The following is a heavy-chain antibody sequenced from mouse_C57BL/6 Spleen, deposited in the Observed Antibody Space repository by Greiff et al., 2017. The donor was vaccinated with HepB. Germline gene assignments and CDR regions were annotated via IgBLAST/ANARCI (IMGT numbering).Heavy chain of an antibody. Sequence: EVMLVESGGGLVKPGGSLKLSCAASGFTFSDYGMHWVRQAPEKGLEWVAYISSGSSTIYYADTVKGRFTISRDNAKNTLFLQMTSLRSEDTAMYYCARSFYDGYYRYAMDYWGQGTSVTVSS. J-gene: IGHJ4*01. D-gene: IGHD2-3*01. CDR1: GFTFSDYG. CDR2: ISSGSSTI. V-gene: IGHV5-17*01. CDR3: ARSFYDGYYRYAMDY.